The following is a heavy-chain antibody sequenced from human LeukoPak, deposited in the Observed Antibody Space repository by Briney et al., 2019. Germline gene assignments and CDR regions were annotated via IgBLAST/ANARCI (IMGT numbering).Heavy chain of an antibody. Sequence: GGSLRRTRAASGFTFSDYWMHWVRQAPAKGPAGVSRIKTDGSRTRYAGFLQGRFSIYIDTATNTLFLQMNSLRAEDTAVYYCAREAQVGGALQSWGQGPLVTVSS. D-gene: IGHD1-26*01. J-gene: IGHJ5*02. CDR3: AREAQVGGALQS. CDR1: GFTFSDYW. CDR2: IKTDGSRT. V-gene: IGHV3-74*01.